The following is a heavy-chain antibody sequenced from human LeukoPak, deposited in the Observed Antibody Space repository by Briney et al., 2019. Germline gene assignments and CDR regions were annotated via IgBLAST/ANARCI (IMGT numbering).Heavy chain of an antibody. V-gene: IGHV3-21*01. CDR1: GFTFSSYS. Sequence: GGSLRLSCAASGFTFSSYSMNWVRQAPGKGLEWVSSISSSSSYIYYADSVKGRFTISRDNSKNTLYLQMNSLRAEDTAVYYCAKDEGWLQLDEYYYYMDVWGKGTTVTVSS. J-gene: IGHJ6*03. CDR3: AKDEGWLQLDEYYYYMDV. CDR2: ISSSSSYI. D-gene: IGHD5-24*01.